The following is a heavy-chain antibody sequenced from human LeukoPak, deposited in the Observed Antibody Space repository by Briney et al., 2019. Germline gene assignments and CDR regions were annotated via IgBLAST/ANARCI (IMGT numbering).Heavy chain of an antibody. Sequence: GGSLRLSCAVSGITLSNYGMSWVRQAPGKGLEWVAGISDRGRRTNYAASVKGRFTISTDHPKNTLYLQMNSLRAEDTAVYFCAKRGVVIRVILVGFHKEAYYFDSWGQGALVTVSS. D-gene: IGHD3-22*01. CDR2: ISDRGRRT. CDR3: AKRGVVIRVILVGFHKEAYYFDS. CDR1: GITLSNYG. J-gene: IGHJ4*02. V-gene: IGHV3-23*01.